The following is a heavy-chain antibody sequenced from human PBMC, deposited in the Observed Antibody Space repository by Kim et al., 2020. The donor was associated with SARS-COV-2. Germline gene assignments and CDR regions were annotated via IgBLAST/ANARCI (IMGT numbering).Heavy chain of an antibody. CDR1: GFTFSSYA. V-gene: IGHV3-23*01. D-gene: IGHD2-15*01. Sequence: GGSLRLSCAASGFTFSSYAMSWVRQAPGKGLEWVSAISGSGGSTYYADSVKGRFTISRDNSKNTLYLQMNSLRAEDTAVYYCAKDGRHCSGGSCSHNYYYGMDVWGQGTTVTVSS. CDR3: AKDGRHCSGGSCSHNYYYGMDV. J-gene: IGHJ6*02. CDR2: ISGSGGST.